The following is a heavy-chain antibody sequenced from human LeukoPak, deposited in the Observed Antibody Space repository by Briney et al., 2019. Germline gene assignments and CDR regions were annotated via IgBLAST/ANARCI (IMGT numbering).Heavy chain of an antibody. CDR1: GYTFTDYY. V-gene: IGHV1-2*02. Sequence: ASVKVSCKASGYTFTDYYIHWVRQAPGQGLEWMAWINPYSGGTNFAQKFQGRVTLTSDTSISTAYMELSSLRSDDTAVFYCARAGMMTEPSAQNDYWGQGTLVTVSS. CDR3: ARAGMMTEPSAQNDY. D-gene: IGHD3-16*01. J-gene: IGHJ4*02. CDR2: INPYSGGT.